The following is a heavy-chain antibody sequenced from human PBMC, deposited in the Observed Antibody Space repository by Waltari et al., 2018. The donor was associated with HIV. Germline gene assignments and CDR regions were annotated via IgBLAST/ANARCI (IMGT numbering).Heavy chain of an antibody. Sequence: QLQLQESGPGLVKPSETLSLTCTVSGGSISGSSYYWGWIRQPPGKGLEWIGNIYYSGSTYYNPSLKSRVTISVDTSKNQVSLKRSSVTAADTAVYYCARRGYCSSISCYRPRYFDYWGQGTLVTVSS. CDR1: GGSISGSSYY. V-gene: IGHV4-39*01. CDR3: ARRGYCSSISCYRPRYFDY. CDR2: IYYSGST. D-gene: IGHD2-2*01. J-gene: IGHJ4*02.